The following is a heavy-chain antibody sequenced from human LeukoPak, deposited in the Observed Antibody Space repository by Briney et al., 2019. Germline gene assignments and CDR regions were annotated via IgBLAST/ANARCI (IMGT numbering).Heavy chain of an antibody. D-gene: IGHD3-22*01. Sequence: SETLSLTCAVYGGSFSGYYWSWIRQPPGKGLEWIGEINHSGSTNYNPSLKSRVTISVDTSKNQFSIKLSSVTAADTAVYYCARVRRYYDSSGYYGYWGQGTLVTVSS. CDR3: ARVRRYYDSSGYYGY. V-gene: IGHV4-34*01. J-gene: IGHJ4*02. CDR1: GGSFSGYY. CDR2: INHSGST.